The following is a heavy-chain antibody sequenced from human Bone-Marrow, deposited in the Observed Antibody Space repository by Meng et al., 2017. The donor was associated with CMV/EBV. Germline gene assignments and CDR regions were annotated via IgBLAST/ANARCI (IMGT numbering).Heavy chain of an antibody. V-gene: IGHV3-7*01. CDR2: INQDGGER. D-gene: IGHD3-3*01. CDR1: GVILSDHW. Sequence: GGSLRLPCTGSGVILSDHWMTWIRQAPGKGLECVANINQDGGERHYVDSVKGRFTISRDNAKNSLYLQMNSLRIEDTAVYYCARGGIFWSGYWTSGSFDYWGQGTLVTVSS. CDR3: ARGGIFWSGYWTSGSFDY. J-gene: IGHJ4*02.